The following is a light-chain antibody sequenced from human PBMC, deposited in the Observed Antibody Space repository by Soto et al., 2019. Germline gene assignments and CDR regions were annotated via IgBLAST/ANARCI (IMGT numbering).Light chain of an antibody. J-gene: IGKJ2*01. CDR2: TAS. CDR1: QTISRY. CDR3: QQTDSSPRT. V-gene: IGKV1-39*01. Sequence: DIQMTQSPSSLSASVGDRVTITCRASQTISRYLNWYQHRPGEAPKLLIHTASSLQSGVPSRFSGSRSGTEFTLTISSLQPEDFATYYCQQTDSSPRTFGQGTKVEIK.